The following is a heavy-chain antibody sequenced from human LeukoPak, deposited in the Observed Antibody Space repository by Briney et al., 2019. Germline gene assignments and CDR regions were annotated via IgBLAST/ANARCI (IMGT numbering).Heavy chain of an antibody. CDR2: ISAYDGNI. D-gene: IGHD1-26*01. V-gene: IGHV1-18*01. CDR1: GYNFPNYA. CDR3: SKVDPPIIEGGRGEAFDV. J-gene: IGHJ3*01. Sequence: ASVKVSCKASGYNFPNYAVSWVRQAPGQGLEWMGWISAYDGNIKYAQKFQGRVTLTTDTSNTIAYMELRRLRSNDKDVYYCSKVDPPIIEGGRGEAFDVWGQGTMVTVSS.